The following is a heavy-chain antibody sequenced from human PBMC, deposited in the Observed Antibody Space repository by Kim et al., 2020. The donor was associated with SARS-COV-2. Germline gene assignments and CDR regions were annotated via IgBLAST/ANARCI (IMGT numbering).Heavy chain of an antibody. CDR3: ARTTDIAATDY. Sequence: SETLSLTCTVSGGSISSSSYYWGWLRQPPGKGLEWIGSIYYSGSTYSNPSLKSRVTISVDTSKNQFSLKLSSVTAADTALYYCARTTDIAATDYWGQGTLVTVSS. J-gene: IGHJ4*02. D-gene: IGHD6-13*01. V-gene: IGHV4-39*01. CDR1: GGSISSSSYY. CDR2: IYYSGST.